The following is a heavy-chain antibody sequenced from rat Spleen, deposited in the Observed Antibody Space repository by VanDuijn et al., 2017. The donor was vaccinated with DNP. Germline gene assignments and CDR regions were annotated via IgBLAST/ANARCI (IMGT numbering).Heavy chain of an antibody. V-gene: IGHV5-31*01. D-gene: IGHD1-2*01. CDR2: ITSSGGST. CDR1: GFTFNNYW. J-gene: IGHJ3*01. CDR3: ARHEDYSSYIYGFAY. Sequence: EVQLVESGGGLVQPGRSLKLSCVASGFTFNNYWMTWIRQVPEKGMEWVASITSSGGSTYYPASLKGRFTISRDNAKSNLYLQMNSLRSEYIATYFCARHEDYSSYIYGFAYWGQGTLVTVSS.